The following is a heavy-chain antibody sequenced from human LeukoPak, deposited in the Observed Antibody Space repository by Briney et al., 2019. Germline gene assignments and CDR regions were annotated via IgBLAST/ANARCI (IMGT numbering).Heavy chain of an antibody. Sequence: SETLSLTCAVSGYSISSGYYWGWIRQPPGKGLEWIGSIYHSGSTYYNPSLKSRVTISVDTSKNQFSLKLSSVTAAYTAVYYCAQYQLLSGHDAFDIWGQGTMVTVSS. CDR3: AQYQLLSGHDAFDI. J-gene: IGHJ3*02. D-gene: IGHD2-2*01. CDR2: IYHSGST. V-gene: IGHV4-38-2*01. CDR1: GYSISSGYY.